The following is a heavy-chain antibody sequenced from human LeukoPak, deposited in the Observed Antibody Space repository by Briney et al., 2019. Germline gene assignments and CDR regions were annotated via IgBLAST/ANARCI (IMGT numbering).Heavy chain of an antibody. CDR1: GMTVSSNY. CDR3: ARRNHYDSSDYYRDDAFDI. CDR2: IESSGNI. Sequence: QPGGSLRLSGAASGMTVSSNYMSWVRQAPGKGLEWVSVIESSGNIYYADSVKGRFTISRDNSKNTVYLQMNSLRAEDTAVYYCARRNHYDSSDYYRDDAFDIWGQGTMVTVSS. J-gene: IGHJ3*02. V-gene: IGHV3-66*02. D-gene: IGHD3-22*01.